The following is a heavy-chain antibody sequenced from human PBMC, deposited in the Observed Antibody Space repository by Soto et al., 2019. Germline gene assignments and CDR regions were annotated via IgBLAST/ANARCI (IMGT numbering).Heavy chain of an antibody. CDR2: IYYSGST. D-gene: IGHD2-2*01. J-gene: IGHJ5*02. Sequence: SATRSLTCTVSGGSISRGDYYWSWILQPPGKGLEWIGYIYYSGSTYYDPSLKSRVTISVDTSKNPFSLKLSSVTAADTAVYYCARGAEKIVVGGNWFDPWGQGTLVTVSS. V-gene: IGHV4-30-4*01. CDR3: ARGAEKIVVGGNWFDP. CDR1: GGSISRGDYY.